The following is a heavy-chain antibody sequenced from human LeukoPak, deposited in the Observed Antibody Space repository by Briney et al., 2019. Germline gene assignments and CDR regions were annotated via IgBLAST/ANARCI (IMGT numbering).Heavy chain of an antibody. J-gene: IGHJ6*03. CDR1: GYTFSNYW. CDR2: IYPGDSDT. D-gene: IGHD2-2*01. V-gene: IGHV5-51*01. CDR3: ARLIRGIVVVPAAGYMDV. Sequence: GESLKISCKGSGYTFSNYWIGWVRQMPGKGLEWMGIIYPGDSDTRYSPSFQGQVTISADKSISTAYLQWSSLKASDTAMYYCARLIRGIVVVPAAGYMDVWGKGTTVTVSS.